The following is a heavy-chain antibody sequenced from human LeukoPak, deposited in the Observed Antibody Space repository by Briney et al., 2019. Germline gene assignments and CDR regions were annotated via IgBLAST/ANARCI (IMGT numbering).Heavy chain of an antibody. CDR2: IKSKTDGGTT. CDR3: TTIAAAGKYDY. D-gene: IGHD6-13*01. Sequence: GGSLRLSCAASGFTFSNAWMSRVRQAPGKGLEWVGRIKSKTDGGTTDYAAPVKGRFTISRDDSKNTLYLQMNSLETEDTAVYYCTTIAAAGKYDYWGQGTLVTVSS. V-gene: IGHV3-15*01. J-gene: IGHJ4*02. CDR1: GFTFSNAW.